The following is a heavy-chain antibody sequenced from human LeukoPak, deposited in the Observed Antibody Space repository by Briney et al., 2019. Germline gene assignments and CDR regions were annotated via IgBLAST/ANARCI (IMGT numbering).Heavy chain of an antibody. J-gene: IGHJ3*02. D-gene: IGHD1-1*01. Sequence: GGSLRLSCAASGFSFSSYAMNWVRQAPGKGLEWVSVISGSGGSTDYADSVKGRFTISRDNSKNTLYLQMNSLRAEDTAVYHCAKGGSAGNDAFDIWGQGTMVTVSS. CDR3: AKGGSAGNDAFDI. CDR1: GFSFSSYA. V-gene: IGHV3-23*01. CDR2: ISGSGGST.